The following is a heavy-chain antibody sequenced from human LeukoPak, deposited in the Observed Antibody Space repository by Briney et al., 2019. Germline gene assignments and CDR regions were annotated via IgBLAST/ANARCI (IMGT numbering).Heavy chain of an antibody. CDR3: ARTPFFVVVPAAIPENYNWFDP. CDR1: GYTFTGYY. V-gene: IGHV1-18*04. J-gene: IGHJ5*02. CDR2: ISAYNGNT. Sequence: ASVKVSCKASGYTFTGYYMHWVRQAPGQGLEWMGWISAYNGNTNYAQKLQGRVTMTTDTSTSTAYMELRSLRSDDTAVYYCARTPFFVVVPAAIPENYNWFDPWGQGTLVTVSS. D-gene: IGHD2-2*01.